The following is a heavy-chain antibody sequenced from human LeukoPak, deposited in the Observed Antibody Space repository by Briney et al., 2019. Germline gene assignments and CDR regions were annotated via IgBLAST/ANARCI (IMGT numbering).Heavy chain of an antibody. CDR3: ARGPGDTYTFLDI. CDR2: INPNSGGT. V-gene: IGHV1-2*06. Sequence: ASVKVSCKASGYTFTGYYIHWVRQAPGQGLEWMGRINPNSGGTNYARNFQGRVTMTRDTSISTAYMELSRLTSDDSAVYYCARGPGDTYTFLDIWGRGTMVTVS. J-gene: IGHJ3*02. D-gene: IGHD2/OR15-2a*01. CDR1: GYTFTGYY.